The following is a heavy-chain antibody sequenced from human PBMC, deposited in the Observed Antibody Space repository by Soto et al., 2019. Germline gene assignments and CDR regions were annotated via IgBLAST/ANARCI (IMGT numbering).Heavy chain of an antibody. V-gene: IGHV3-7*05. CDR1: GFTFSSYW. J-gene: IGHJ6*04. CDR3: ARALVVPAATTYYYYGMDV. CDR2: IKQDGSGK. Sequence: GGSLRLSCAASGFTFSSYWMSWVRQAPGKGLEWVANIKQDGSGKYYVDSVKGRFTISRDNAKNSLYLQMNSLRAEDTAVYYCARALVVPAATTYYYYGMDVWRKGTTLTVSS. D-gene: IGHD2-2*01.